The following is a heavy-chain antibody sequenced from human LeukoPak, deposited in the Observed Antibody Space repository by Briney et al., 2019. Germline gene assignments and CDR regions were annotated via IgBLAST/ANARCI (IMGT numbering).Heavy chain of an antibody. D-gene: IGHD2-2*01. Sequence: QSGGSLRLSCAASGFTFSSYAVHWVRQAPGKGLEWVAVISYDGSNKYYADSVKGRFTISRDNSKNTLYLQMNSLRAEDTAVYYCARDQYGYWGQGTLVTVSS. J-gene: IGHJ4*02. CDR1: GFTFSSYA. V-gene: IGHV3-30*04. CDR3: ARDQYGY. CDR2: ISYDGSNK.